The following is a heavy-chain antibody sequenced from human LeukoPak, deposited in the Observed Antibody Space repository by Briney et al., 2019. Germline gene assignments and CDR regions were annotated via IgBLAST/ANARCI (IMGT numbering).Heavy chain of an antibody. Sequence: GASVKVSCKPSVYTFTNYYIHSGRPAPGQGVEWMGIINTTVGRTSFAQKFQGRVTMTRDTSTSTVYMELSSLRSEDTAVYYCASRDCSSTSCSSNFDYWGQGTLVTVSS. J-gene: IGHJ4*02. CDR2: INTTVGRT. CDR1: VYTFTNYY. V-gene: IGHV1-46*01. CDR3: ASRDCSSTSCSSNFDY. D-gene: IGHD2-2*01.